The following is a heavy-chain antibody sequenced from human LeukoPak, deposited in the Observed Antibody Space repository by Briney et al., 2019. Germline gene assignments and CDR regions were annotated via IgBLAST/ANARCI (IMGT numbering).Heavy chain of an antibody. D-gene: IGHD4-17*01. CDR1: GYTFTNYY. V-gene: IGHV1-46*01. Sequence: ASVKVSCKASGYTFTNYYMHWVRQAPGQGLEWMGVINPSGGSTSYAQKFQGRVTMTRDTSTSTVYMELSSLRSEDTAVYYCARGHSSDYGDRYCFDYWGQGTLVTVSS. CDR3: ARGHSSDYGDRYCFDY. CDR2: INPSGGST. J-gene: IGHJ4*02.